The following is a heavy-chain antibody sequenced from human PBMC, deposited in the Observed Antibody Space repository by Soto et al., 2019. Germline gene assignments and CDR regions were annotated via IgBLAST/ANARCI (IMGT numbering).Heavy chain of an antibody. CDR3: ARDWFGIDY. Sequence: QVQLVQSGAEVKKPGASVKVSCKASGYTFTSYGISWVRQAPGQGLEWMGWINPYNGNTNYAQKRQGRDTMNTDKSTNTAYMELRSLRSDDTAVYYCARDWFGIDYWGQGTLVTVSS. CDR2: INPYNGNT. D-gene: IGHD3-16*01. V-gene: IGHV1-18*01. CDR1: GYTFTSYG. J-gene: IGHJ4*02.